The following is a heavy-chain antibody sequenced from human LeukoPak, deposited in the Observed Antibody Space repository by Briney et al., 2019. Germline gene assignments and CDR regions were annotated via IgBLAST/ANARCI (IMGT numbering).Heavy chain of an antibody. CDR1: GFSFSSHW. CDR2: ITNDGSNT. V-gene: IGHV3-74*01. Sequence: GGSLRLSCEASGFSFSSHWMHWVRQSPGKGLVWVSRITNDGSNTVYADSVEGRFTISRDNARNSLYLQMNSLRAEDTAVYYCARAHNWKYGSFDFWGQGTLVTVSS. D-gene: IGHD1-7*01. J-gene: IGHJ4*02. CDR3: ARAHNWKYGSFDF.